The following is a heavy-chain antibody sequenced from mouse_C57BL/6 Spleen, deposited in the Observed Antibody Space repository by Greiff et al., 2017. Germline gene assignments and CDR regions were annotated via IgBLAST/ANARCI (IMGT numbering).Heavy chain of an antibody. CDR1: GYTFTSYW. CDR2: IDPSDSDT. D-gene: IGHD1-1*01. J-gene: IGHJ4*01. Sequence: QVQLQQPGAELVRPGSSVKLSCKASGYTFTSYWMHWVKQRPIQGLEWIGNIDPSDSDTHYNQKFKDKATLTVDKSSSTAYMQLSSLTSEDSAVYYCARRDYGSSPMDYWGQGTSVTVSS. V-gene: IGHV1-52*01. CDR3: ARRDYGSSPMDY.